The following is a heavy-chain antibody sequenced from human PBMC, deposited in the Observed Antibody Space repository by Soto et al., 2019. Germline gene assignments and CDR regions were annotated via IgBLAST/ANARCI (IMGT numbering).Heavy chain of an antibody. V-gene: IGHV4-30-2*01. CDR3: VRDQYYYDSSGSASYWFDP. Sequence: PSETLSLTCAVSGGSISSGGYSWSWIRQPPGKGLEWIGYIYHSGSTYYNPSLKSRVTISVDTSKNQFSLKLSSVTAADTAVYYCVRDQYYYDSSGSASYWFDPWGQGTLVTVSS. D-gene: IGHD3-22*01. J-gene: IGHJ5*02. CDR2: IYHSGST. CDR1: GGSISSGGYS.